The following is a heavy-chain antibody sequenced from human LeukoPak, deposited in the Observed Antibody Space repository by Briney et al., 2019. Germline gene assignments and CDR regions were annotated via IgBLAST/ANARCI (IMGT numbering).Heavy chain of an antibody. V-gene: IGHV3-33*01. CDR2: IWYDGSNK. CDR3: ATVGSAWSMDD. D-gene: IGHD6-19*01. CDR1: GFTFSSYG. J-gene: IGHJ4*02. Sequence: GGSLRLSCAASGFTFSSYGMHWVRQAPGKGLEWVAVIWYDGSNKYYADSVKGRFTISRDDSKNTLYLQMNSLRADDTAVYYCATVGSAWSMDDWGQGTLVTVSS.